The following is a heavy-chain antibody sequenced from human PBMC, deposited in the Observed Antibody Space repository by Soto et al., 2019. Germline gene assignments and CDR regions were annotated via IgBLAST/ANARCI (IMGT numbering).Heavy chain of an antibody. V-gene: IGHV1-2*02. D-gene: IGHD2-2*01. CDR2: INTTSGGT. CDR3: ARGYCSSIGCSHYFHY. J-gene: IGHJ4*02. CDR1: GYTFTGYY. Sequence: ASVKVSCKASGYTFTGYYMHWVRQAPGQGLEWMALINTTSGGTNYAQKFQGRVTMTWDTSISTAYMELSRLTSDDTAIYYCARGYCSSIGCSHYFHYWGQGTLVTVSS.